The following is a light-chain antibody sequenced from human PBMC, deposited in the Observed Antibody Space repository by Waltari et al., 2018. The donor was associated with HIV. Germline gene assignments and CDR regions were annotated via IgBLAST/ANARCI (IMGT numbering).Light chain of an antibody. Sequence: DTQMTQSPSSLSDSVGDRVTIACRASQNISNFLNWYQQRPGNAPRLLIFAASTLQSGVPSRFSGSGSGTDFTLTISSLQPEDFASYYCQQSYVSPWTFGQGTRVDLK. J-gene: IGKJ1*01. V-gene: IGKV1-39*01. CDR2: AAS. CDR1: QNISNF. CDR3: QQSYVSPWT.